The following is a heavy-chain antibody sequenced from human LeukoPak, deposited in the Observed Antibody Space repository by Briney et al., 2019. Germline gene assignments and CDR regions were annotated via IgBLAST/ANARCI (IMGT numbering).Heavy chain of an antibody. Sequence: SETLSLTCTVSGGSISSSSYYWGWIRQPPGKGLEWIGSIFYSGRTYYNPSLKSRVTISVDTSKNQFSLKLSSVTAADTAVFYCARFLEWLTPIDYWGQGTLVTVSS. CDR3: ARFLEWLTPIDY. V-gene: IGHV4-39*01. D-gene: IGHD3-3*01. J-gene: IGHJ4*02. CDR1: GGSISSSSYY. CDR2: IFYSGRT.